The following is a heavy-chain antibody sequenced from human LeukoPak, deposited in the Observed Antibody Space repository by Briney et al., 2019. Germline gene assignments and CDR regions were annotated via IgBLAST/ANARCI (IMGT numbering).Heavy chain of an antibody. V-gene: IGHV3-23*01. J-gene: IGHJ4*02. CDR2: ISGSGGST. CDR1: GFTFSSYA. CDR3: AKDFWSGYYNWGYYFDY. D-gene: IGHD3-3*01. Sequence: GGSLRLSCAASGFTFSSYAMSWVRQAPGKGLEWVSAISGSGGSTYYADSVKGRFTISRDNSKNTLYLQMNSLRAEDTDVYYCAKDFWSGYYNWGYYFDYWGQGTLVTVTS.